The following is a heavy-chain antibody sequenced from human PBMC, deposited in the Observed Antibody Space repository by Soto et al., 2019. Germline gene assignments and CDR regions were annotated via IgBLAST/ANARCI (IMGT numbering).Heavy chain of an antibody. Sequence: ASVKVSCKALRYTFTSYYLHWVRQAPGQGLEWLGVINPNSGGTTYPQKFQGRVTMTRDTSTSTGYMELSSLRSEDTAMYYCARVLYNFWSGYAMDVWGQGTSVTVSS. CDR3: ARVLYNFWSGYAMDV. J-gene: IGHJ6*02. V-gene: IGHV1-46*01. CDR2: INPNSGGT. CDR1: RYTFTSYY. D-gene: IGHD3-3*01.